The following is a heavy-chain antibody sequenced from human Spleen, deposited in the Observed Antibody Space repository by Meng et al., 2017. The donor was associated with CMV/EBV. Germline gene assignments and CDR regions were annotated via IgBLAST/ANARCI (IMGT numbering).Heavy chain of an antibody. CDR1: GGPISSSSYY. CDR2: INHSGST. D-gene: IGHD2-2*01. J-gene: IGHJ4*02. CDR3: ARGRSLGIVVVPAANFDY. Sequence: LQGPGPGLVKPSETRSLTCTGPGGPISSSSYYWGWIRQPPGKGLEWIGEINHSGSTNYNPSLKSRVTISVDTSKNQFSLKLSSVTAADTAVYYCARGRSLGIVVVPAANFDYWGQGTLVTVSS. V-gene: IGHV4-39*07.